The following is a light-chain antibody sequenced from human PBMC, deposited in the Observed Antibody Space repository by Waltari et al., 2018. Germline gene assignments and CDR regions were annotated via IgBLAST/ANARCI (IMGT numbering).Light chain of an antibody. J-gene: IGKJ4*01. CDR1: QSISGR. Sequence: DIQMTQSPSTLSASVGDRVTITCRASQSISGRLAWYQQKPGKAPRLLIYKASSLESGVPSRFSGSVSGTDFTFTITSLQPDDFATYYCQEYDSSSPSLTFGGGTKVDIK. V-gene: IGKV1-5*03. CDR3: QEYDSSSPSLT. CDR2: KAS.